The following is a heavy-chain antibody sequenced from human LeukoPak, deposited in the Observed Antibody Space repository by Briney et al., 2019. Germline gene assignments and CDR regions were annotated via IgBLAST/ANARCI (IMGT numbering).Heavy chain of an antibody. D-gene: IGHD6-13*01. CDR2: INSDGSDT. CDR1: GFTFSSYW. CDR3: ALLAAADSES. V-gene: IGHV3-74*01. J-gene: IGHJ5*02. Sequence: TGGSLRLSCAGSGFTFSSYWMHWVRQAPGKGLVWVSRINSDGSDTIYADSVKGRFTISRDNAKNTLYLQMNSLRAEDTAVYYCALLAAADSESWGQGTLVTVSS.